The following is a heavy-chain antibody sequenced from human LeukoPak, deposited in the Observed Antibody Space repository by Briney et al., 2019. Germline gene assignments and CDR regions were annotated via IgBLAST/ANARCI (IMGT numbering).Heavy chain of an antibody. CDR3: ATDVLDSGYGGGNY. J-gene: IGHJ4*02. D-gene: IGHD5-12*01. CDR2: FDPEDGET. Sequence: GASVKVSCKVSGYTLTELSMHWVRQAPGKGLEWMGGFDPEDGETIYAQKFQGRVTMTEDTSTDTAYMKLSSLRSEDTAVYYCATDVLDSGYGGGNYWGQGTLVTVSS. V-gene: IGHV1-24*01. CDR1: GYTLTELS.